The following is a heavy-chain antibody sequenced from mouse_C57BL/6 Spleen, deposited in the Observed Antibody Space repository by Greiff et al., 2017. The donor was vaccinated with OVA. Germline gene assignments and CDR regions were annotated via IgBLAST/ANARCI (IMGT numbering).Heavy chain of an antibody. CDR2: ISGGGGNT. V-gene: IGHV5-9*01. J-gene: IGHJ1*03. Sequence: EVKVVESGEGLVKPGGSLKLSCAASGFTFSSYTMSWVRQTPEKRLEWVATISGGGGNTYYPDSVKGRFTISRDNAKNTLYLQMSSLRSEDTALYYCARQRGNYWYFDVWGTGTTVTVSS. CDR3: ARQRGNYWYFDV. CDR1: GFTFSSYT. D-gene: IGHD2-1*01.